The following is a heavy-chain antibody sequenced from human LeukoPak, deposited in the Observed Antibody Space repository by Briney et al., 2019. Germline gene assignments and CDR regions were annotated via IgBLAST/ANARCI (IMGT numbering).Heavy chain of an antibody. Sequence: PSETLSLTCTVSGDSISTYYWSRIRQPPGKGLEWIGYVSYSGSTNYNPSLKSRVTISVDTSKNQFSLKLSSVTATDTAVYYCVRGYCSGSNCRNWFDPWGQGTLVTVSS. CDR1: GDSISTYY. CDR2: VSYSGST. V-gene: IGHV4-59*08. J-gene: IGHJ5*02. CDR3: VRGYCSGSNCRNWFDP. D-gene: IGHD2-15*01.